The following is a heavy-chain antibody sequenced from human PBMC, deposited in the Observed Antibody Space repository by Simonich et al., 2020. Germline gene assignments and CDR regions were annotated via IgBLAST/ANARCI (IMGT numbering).Heavy chain of an antibody. CDR1: GFTFSSYS. D-gene: IGHD5-12*01. CDR2: ISSSSSTI. J-gene: IGHJ3*02. V-gene: IGHV3-48*01. CDR3: ARDSSYYAFDI. Sequence: EVQLVESGGGLVQPGGSLRLSCAASGFTFSSYSMNWGRQAPGKGLEGVSYISSSSSTIYYSASVNRRFTIYRDNAKNSLYLQRNSLRAEDTAVYYCARDSSYYAFDIWGQGTMVTVSS.